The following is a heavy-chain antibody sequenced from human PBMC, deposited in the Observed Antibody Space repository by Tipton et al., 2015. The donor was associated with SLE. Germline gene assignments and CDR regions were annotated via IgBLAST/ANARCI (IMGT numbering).Heavy chain of an antibody. V-gene: IGHV4-59*12. CDR2: IYYSGTT. J-gene: IGHJ6*03. D-gene: IGHD2-2*01. Sequence: TLSLTCTVSGGSISSYYWSWIRQPPGKGLEWIGYIYYSGTTNYNPSLRSRVTISIDTSESQFSLKLSSVAAADTAVYYCAREEVVPAAMSYSYYYYMDVWGKGATVTVSS. CDR3: AREEVVPAAMSYSYYYYMDV. CDR1: GGSISSYY.